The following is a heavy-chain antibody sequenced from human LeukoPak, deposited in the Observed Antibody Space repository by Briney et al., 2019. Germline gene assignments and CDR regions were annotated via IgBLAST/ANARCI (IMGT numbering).Heavy chain of an antibody. CDR2: IKQDGSEK. D-gene: IGHD6-13*01. J-gene: IGHJ4*02. V-gene: IGHV3-7*01. CDR3: AREQFGSSCQDF. CDR1: GFIVSSYW. Sequence: PGGSLRLSCAASGFIVSSYWMSWVRQAPGKGLEWVANIKQDGSEKYYLDSVKGRFTISRDNAKNSLYLQMNSLRAEDTAVYYCAREQFGSSCQDFWGQGTLVTVSS.